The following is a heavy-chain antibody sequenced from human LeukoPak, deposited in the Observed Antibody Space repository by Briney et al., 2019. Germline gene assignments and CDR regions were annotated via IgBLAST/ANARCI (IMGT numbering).Heavy chain of an antibody. D-gene: IGHD3-22*01. V-gene: IGHV3-30*02. CDR2: IRYDGSNK. J-gene: IGHJ4*02. Sequence: GSLSLSCAASGFPFSSYGMHWVRQAPGKGLEWAAFIRYDGSNKYYADSVKGRFTISRDNSKKTLYLQMNSLRAEDTAVYYCARVRSKYYYDSSGYRDYWGQGTLDTVSS. CDR3: ARVRSKYYYDSSGYRDY. CDR1: GFPFSSYG.